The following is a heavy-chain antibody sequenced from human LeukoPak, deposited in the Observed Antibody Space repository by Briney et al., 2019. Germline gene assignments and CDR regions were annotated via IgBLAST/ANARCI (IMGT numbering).Heavy chain of an antibody. J-gene: IGHJ4*02. CDR1: GYTFTSYD. CDR3: ARGITVTTYDY. Sequence: ASVKVSCKASGYTFTSYDINWVRQAPGQGLEWMGWINPNSGGTNYAQKFQGRVTMTRDTSISTAYMELSRLRSDDTAVYYCARGITVTTYDYWGQGTLVTVSS. D-gene: IGHD4-17*01. CDR2: INPNSGGT. V-gene: IGHV1-2*02.